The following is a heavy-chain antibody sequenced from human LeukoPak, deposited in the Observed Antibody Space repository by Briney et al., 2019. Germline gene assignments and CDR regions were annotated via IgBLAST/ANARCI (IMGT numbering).Heavy chain of an antibody. J-gene: IGHJ3*02. CDR2: IWYDGSNK. Sequence: PGGSLRLSCAASGFTFSSYGMHWVRQAPGKGLEWVAVIWYDGSNKYYSDSVKGRFTISRDNSKNTLYLQMNSLRAEDTAVYYCARDSSGPNRGDAFDIWGQGTMVTVSS. V-gene: IGHV3-33*01. D-gene: IGHD3-22*01. CDR3: ARDSSGPNRGDAFDI. CDR1: GFTFSSYG.